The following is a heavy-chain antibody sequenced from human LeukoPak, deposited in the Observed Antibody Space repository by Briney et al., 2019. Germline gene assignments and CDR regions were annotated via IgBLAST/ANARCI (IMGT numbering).Heavy chain of an antibody. CDR1: GYTVTNYD. CDR2: IIPILGIA. CDR3: ARPRGGGSYYDY. D-gene: IGHD1-26*01. V-gene: IGHV1-69*04. Sequence: SVKVSCKTSGYTVTNYDINWVRQAPGQGLEWMGRIIPILGIANYAQKFQGRVTITADKSTSTAYMELSSLRSEDTAVYYCARPRGGGSYYDYWGQGTLVTVSS. J-gene: IGHJ4*02.